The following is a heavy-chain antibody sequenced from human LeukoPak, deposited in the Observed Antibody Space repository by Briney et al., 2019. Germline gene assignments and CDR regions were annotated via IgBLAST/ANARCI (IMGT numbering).Heavy chain of an antibody. CDR1: GFTFSSYA. Sequence: GGSLRLSCAASGFTFSSYAMSWVRQAPGKGLEWVSAISGSGGSTYYADSVKGRFTISRDNSKNTLYLQMNSLRAEDTAVYYCAIWPGYYDSSGTTLDYWGQGTLVTVPS. CDR3: AIWPGYYDSSGTTLDY. J-gene: IGHJ4*02. CDR2: ISGSGGST. V-gene: IGHV3-23*01. D-gene: IGHD3-22*01.